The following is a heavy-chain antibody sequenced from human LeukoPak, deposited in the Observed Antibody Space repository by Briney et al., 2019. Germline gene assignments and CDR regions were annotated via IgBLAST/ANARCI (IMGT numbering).Heavy chain of an antibody. J-gene: IGHJ4*02. Sequence: PGGSLRLSCVASGFSFNNYAMNWVRQAPGKGLEWVSLIIGSSGSTFYADSVKGRFTISRDKYKNTLYLQMNSLRADDTAVYYCAKGAYDYIEIAYFDYWGQGSLVTVSS. CDR2: IIGSSGST. CDR3: AKGAYDYIEIAYFDY. CDR1: GFSFNNYA. V-gene: IGHV3-23*01. D-gene: IGHD5-12*01.